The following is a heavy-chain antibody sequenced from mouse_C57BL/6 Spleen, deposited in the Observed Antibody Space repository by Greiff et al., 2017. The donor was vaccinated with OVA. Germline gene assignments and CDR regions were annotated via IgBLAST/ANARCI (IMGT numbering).Heavy chain of an antibody. V-gene: IGHV3-8*01. CDR1: GYSITSDY. D-gene: IGHD1-1*01. J-gene: IGHJ2*01. CDR3: ARSDTTVPYYFDY. CDR2: ISYSGST. Sequence: EVQLQQSGPGLAKPSQSLSLTCSVTGYSITSDYWNWFRKFPGNKLEYMGYISYSGSTYYNPSLKSRISITRDTSKNQYYLQLNSVITEDTASYYCARSDTTVPYYFDYWGQGTTLTVSS.